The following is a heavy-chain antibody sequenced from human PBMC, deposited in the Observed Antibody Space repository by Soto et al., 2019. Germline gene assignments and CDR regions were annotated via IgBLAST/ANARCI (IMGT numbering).Heavy chain of an antibody. J-gene: IGHJ6*02. Sequence: ASVKVSCKASGYTFTSYGISWVRQAPGQGLEWMGWISAYNGNTNYAQKLQGRVTMTTDTSTSTAYMELRSLRSDDTAVYYCAMTTREQWLGGDDYYYYGMDVWGQGTTVTVSS. D-gene: IGHD6-19*01. CDR2: ISAYNGNT. CDR3: AMTTREQWLGGDDYYYYGMDV. CDR1: GYTFTSYG. V-gene: IGHV1-18*01.